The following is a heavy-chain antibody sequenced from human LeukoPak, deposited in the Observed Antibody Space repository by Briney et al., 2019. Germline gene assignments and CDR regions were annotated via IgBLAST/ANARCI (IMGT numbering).Heavy chain of an antibody. Sequence: GGSLRLSCVGSGFTFRSYGMHWVRQAAGKGLEWVALIRHDGSKKFYADSVKGRFTISRDNSQNTLYLQVDSLRVDDTAVYYCAKDSPPTSEWLPDYWGQGTLVTISS. CDR2: IRHDGSKK. V-gene: IGHV3-30*02. CDR1: GFTFRSYG. CDR3: AKDSPPTSEWLPDY. D-gene: IGHD5-12*01. J-gene: IGHJ4*02.